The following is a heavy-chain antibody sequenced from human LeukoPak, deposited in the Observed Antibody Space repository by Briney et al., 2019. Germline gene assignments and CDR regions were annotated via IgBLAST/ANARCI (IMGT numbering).Heavy chain of an antibody. CDR3: ARGTYGDPTFFDY. J-gene: IGHJ4*02. CDR2: IIPIFGTA. Sequence: ASVKVSCKASGGTFSSYAISWVRQAPGQGLEWMGGIIPIFGTANYAQKFQGRVTITADESTSTAYMELSSLRSEDTAGYYWARGTYGDPTFFDYWGQGTLVNGSS. V-gene: IGHV1-69*13. CDR1: GGTFSSYA. D-gene: IGHD4-17*01.